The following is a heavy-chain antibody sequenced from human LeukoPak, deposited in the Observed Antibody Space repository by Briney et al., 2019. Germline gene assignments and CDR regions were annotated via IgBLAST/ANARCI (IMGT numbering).Heavy chain of an antibody. CDR1: GFTLGDYA. V-gene: IGHV3-49*04. CDR2: IRSKAYGGTT. J-gene: IGHJ4*02. CDR3: TRQRSYYYDSSGFDY. D-gene: IGHD3-22*01. Sequence: GGSLRLSCTASGFTLGDYAMSWVRQAPGKGLEWVGFIRSKAYGGTTEYAASVKGRFTISRDDSKSIAYLQMNSLKTEDTAVYYCTRQRSYYYDSSGFDYWGQGTLVTVSS.